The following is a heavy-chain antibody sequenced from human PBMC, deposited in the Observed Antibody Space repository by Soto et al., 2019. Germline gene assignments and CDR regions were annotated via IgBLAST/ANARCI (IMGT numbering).Heavy chain of an antibody. Sequence: QVQLVQSGAEVKKPGSSVKVSCKASGGTFSSYAISWVRQPPGQGLEWMGGIIPIFGTANYAQKFQGRVTITADDSTSTAYMELISLRSEDTAVYYCARNGIPVTAIPEHFDYWGQGTLVTVSS. V-gene: IGHV1-69*01. CDR3: ARNGIPVTAIPEHFDY. CDR1: GGTFSSYA. CDR2: IIPIFGTA. J-gene: IGHJ4*02. D-gene: IGHD2-21*02.